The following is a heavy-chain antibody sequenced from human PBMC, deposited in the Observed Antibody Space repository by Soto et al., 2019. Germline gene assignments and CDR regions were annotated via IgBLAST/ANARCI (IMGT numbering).Heavy chain of an antibody. CDR2: IWYDGSNK. Sequence: GGSLRLSCAASGFTFSSYGMHWVRQAPGKGLEWVAVIWYDGSNKYYADSVKGRFTISRDNSKNTLYLQMNSLRAEETAVYYCARDGEYCSGGSCYSYGMDVWGQGTTVTVSS. CDR3: ARDGEYCSGGSCYSYGMDV. CDR1: GFTFSSYG. V-gene: IGHV3-33*01. J-gene: IGHJ6*02. D-gene: IGHD2-15*01.